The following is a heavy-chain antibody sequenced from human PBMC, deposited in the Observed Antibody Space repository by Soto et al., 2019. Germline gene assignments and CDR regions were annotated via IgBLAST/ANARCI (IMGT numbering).Heavy chain of an antibody. Sequence: GGSLRLSCAVSGFSVRANYMSWVRQAPGKGLEWVSVIYDTDTTYYADSVKGRFTISRDNSKNTLYLQMNSLRAEDTAVYYCAGSAAAGLNWFDPWGQGTLVTVSS. CDR1: GFSVRANY. J-gene: IGHJ5*02. CDR3: AGSAAAGLNWFDP. V-gene: IGHV3-66*01. CDR2: IYDTDTT. D-gene: IGHD6-13*01.